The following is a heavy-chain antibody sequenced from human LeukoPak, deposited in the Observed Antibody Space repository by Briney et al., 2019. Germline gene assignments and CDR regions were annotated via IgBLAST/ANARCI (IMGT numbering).Heavy chain of an antibody. CDR2: IGTAGDT. V-gene: IGHV3-13*01. D-gene: IGHD3-10*01. J-gene: IGHJ6*02. CDR1: GFTFSSYD. Sequence: PGGSLRLSCAASGFTFSSYDVHWVRQATGKGLEWVSAIGTAGDTYYPGSVKGRFTISRENAKNSLYLQMNSLRAGDTAVYYCARVLGSYGMDVWGQGTTVTVSS. CDR3: ARVLGSYGMDV.